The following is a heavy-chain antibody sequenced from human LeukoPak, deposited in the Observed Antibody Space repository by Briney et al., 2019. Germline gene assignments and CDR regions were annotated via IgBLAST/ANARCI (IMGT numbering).Heavy chain of an antibody. CDR2: INRDGTEK. CDR1: GFTFSSYW. CDR3: ARDRRIAVANYGMDV. J-gene: IGHJ6*02. D-gene: IGHD6-19*01. V-gene: IGHV3-7*01. Sequence: GGSLRLSCAASGFTFSSYWMSWVRQAPGKGLEWVASINRDGTEKYYVDSVRGRFTISRDNAKNSLYLQMNSLRAEDTAVYYCARDRRIAVANYGMDVWGQGTTVTVSS.